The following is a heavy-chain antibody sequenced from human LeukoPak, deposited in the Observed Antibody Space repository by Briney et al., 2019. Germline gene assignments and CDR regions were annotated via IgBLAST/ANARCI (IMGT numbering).Heavy chain of an antibody. Sequence: SVKFSCKASGGTFSSYAISWVRQAPGQGLEWMGGIIPIFGTANYAQKFQGRVTITTDESTSTAYMELSSLRSEDTAVYYCATHPPGHYYFDYWGQGTLVTVSS. J-gene: IGHJ4*02. CDR1: GGTFSSYA. CDR3: ATHPPGHYYFDY. CDR2: IIPIFGTA. V-gene: IGHV1-69*05.